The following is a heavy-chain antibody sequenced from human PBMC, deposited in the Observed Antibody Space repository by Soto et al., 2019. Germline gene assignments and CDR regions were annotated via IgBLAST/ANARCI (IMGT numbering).Heavy chain of an antibody. Sequence: PSETLSLTCTVSGGSISSSYWSWIRQPPGKGLEWIGYMSNIGSTYYNPSLKSRVTISVDTSKNQFSLKLSSVTAADTAVYFCARDASPKANFLDYWGQGTLVTVSS. D-gene: IGHD1-1*01. CDR3: ARDASPKANFLDY. CDR1: GGSISSSY. V-gene: IGHV4-59*01. J-gene: IGHJ4*02. CDR2: MSNIGST.